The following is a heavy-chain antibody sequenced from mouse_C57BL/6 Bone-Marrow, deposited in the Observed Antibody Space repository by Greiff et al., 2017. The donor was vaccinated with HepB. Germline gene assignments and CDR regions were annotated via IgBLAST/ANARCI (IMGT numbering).Heavy chain of an antibody. CDR2: IYPGSGNT. J-gene: IGHJ4*01. CDR1: GYSFTSYY. Sequence: QVQLQQSGPELVKPGASVKISCKASGYSFTSYYIHWVKQRPGQGLEWIGWIYPGSGNTKYNEKFKGKATLTADTSSSTAYMQLSSLTSEDSAVYYCARSNYYGRDYYAMDYWGQGTSVTVSS. V-gene: IGHV1-66*01. CDR3: ARSNYYGRDYYAMDY. D-gene: IGHD1-1*01.